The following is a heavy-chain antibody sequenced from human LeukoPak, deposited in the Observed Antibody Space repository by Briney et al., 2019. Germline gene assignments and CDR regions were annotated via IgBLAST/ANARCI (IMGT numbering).Heavy chain of an antibody. Sequence: QAGGSLRLSCAASGFTFSNYWMHWVRQAPGKGLVWVSRINSDGINTSYADSVKGRFTISRDNAKNTLNLQMNSLRAEDTAVYYCARVWGYCSSTSCYGGGYFDYWGQGTLVTVSS. V-gene: IGHV3-74*01. J-gene: IGHJ4*02. D-gene: IGHD2-2*01. CDR2: INSDGINT. CDR1: GFTFSNYW. CDR3: ARVWGYCSSTSCYGGGYFDY.